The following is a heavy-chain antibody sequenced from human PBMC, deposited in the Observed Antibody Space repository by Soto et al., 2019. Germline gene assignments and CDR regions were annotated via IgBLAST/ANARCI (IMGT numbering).Heavy chain of an antibody. J-gene: IGHJ6*02. V-gene: IGHV1-18*01. D-gene: IGHD1-26*01. CDR2: ISAYNGNT. Sequence: ASVKVSCKASGYTFTSYGISWVRQAPGQGLEWMGWISAYNGNTNYAQKLQGRVTMTTDTSTSTAYMELRSLRSDDTAVYYCARSGSGSAYYYYYGMDVWGQGTTVTVSS. CDR3: ARSGSGSAYYYYYGMDV. CDR1: GYTFTSYG.